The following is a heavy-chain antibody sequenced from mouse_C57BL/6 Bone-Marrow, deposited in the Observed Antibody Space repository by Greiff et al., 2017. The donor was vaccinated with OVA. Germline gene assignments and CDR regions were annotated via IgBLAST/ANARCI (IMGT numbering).Heavy chain of an antibody. CDR1: GYTFTSYT. Sequence: QVQLQQSGAELARPGASVKMSCKASGYTFTSYTMHWVKQRPGQGLEWIGYINPSSGYTKYNQKFKDKATLTADKSSSTAYMQLSSLTSEDAAVYYCARVDSSGTDYWGQGTTLTVSS. CDR2: INPSSGYT. CDR3: ARVDSSGTDY. J-gene: IGHJ2*01. D-gene: IGHD3-2*02. V-gene: IGHV1-4*01.